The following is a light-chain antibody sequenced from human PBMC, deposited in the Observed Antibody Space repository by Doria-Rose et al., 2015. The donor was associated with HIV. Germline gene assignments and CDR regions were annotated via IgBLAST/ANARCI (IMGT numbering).Light chain of an antibody. J-gene: IGKJ3*01. V-gene: IGKV4-1*01. CDR1: QSLLYTSKNY. CDR3: QQYYDTPS. CDR2: WAS. Sequence: VMTQSSESLGMSLGERATLNCKSNQSLLYTSKNYLAWYQQKPGQPPKLLIYWASTRQSGVPARFSGSGSGTDFTLTISSLEAEDVAVYYCQQYYDTPSFGPGTTVDIK.